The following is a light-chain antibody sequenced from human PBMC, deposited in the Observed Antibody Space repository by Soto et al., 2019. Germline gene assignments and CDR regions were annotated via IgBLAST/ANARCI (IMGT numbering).Light chain of an antibody. V-gene: IGLV2-14*01. CDR1: SSGGYNY. J-gene: IGLJ2*01. CDR2: DVN. CDR3: SSYTSSYTLL. Sequence: QSVLTQPASVSGSPGQSITISCTGPSSGGYNYVSWYQHHPGKAPKLVIYDVNNRPSGISNRFSGSKSGKTASLTISGLQAEDEAYYYCSSYTSSYTLLFGGGTKLTVL.